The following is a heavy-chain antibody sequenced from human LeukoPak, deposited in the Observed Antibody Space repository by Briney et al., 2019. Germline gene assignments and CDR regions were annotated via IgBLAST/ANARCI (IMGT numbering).Heavy chain of an antibody. CDR1: GFTFSSYG. CDR2: ISYDGSNK. D-gene: IGHD6-13*01. Sequence: PGGSLRLSCAASGFTFSSYGMHWVRQAPGKGLEWVAVISYDGSNKYYADSVKGRLTISRDNFGNMLYLHLDSLRVEDTAIYYCARRSGSSWSSFDYWGQGALVTVSS. V-gene: IGHV3-30*03. CDR3: ARRSGSSWSSFDY. J-gene: IGHJ4*02.